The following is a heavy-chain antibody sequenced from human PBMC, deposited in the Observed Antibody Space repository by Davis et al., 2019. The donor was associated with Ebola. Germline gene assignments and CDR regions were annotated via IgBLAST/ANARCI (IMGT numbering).Heavy chain of an antibody. CDR2: IKQDGSEK. V-gene: IGHV3-7*01. J-gene: IGHJ4*02. D-gene: IGHD5-24*01. CDR3: ARGARWLQLRYFDY. CDR1: GFTFSSYW. Sequence: GGSLRLSCAASGFTFSSYWMSWVRQAPGKGLEWVANIKQDGSEKYYVDSVKGRFTISRDNAKNSLYLQMNSLRAEDTAVYYCARGARWLQLRYFDYWGQGTLVTVSS.